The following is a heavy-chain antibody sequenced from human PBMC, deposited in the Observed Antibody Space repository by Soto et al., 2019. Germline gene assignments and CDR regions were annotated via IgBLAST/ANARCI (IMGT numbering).Heavy chain of an antibody. V-gene: IGHV1-46*01. J-gene: IGHJ4*02. CDR2: VNPSGGST. Sequence: ASVKVSCKASGISFINHYVHWVRQAPGQGLEWMGIVNPSGGSTSYAQKFQGRVTMTRDTSTSTVYMELSSLRSEDTAVYYCVLAPLGDSWFDYWGQGTLVTVSS. CDR3: VLAPLGDSWFDY. CDR1: GISFINHY. D-gene: IGHD2-15*01.